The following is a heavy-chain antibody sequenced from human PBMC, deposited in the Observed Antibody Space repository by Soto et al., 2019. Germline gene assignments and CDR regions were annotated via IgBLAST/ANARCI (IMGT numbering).Heavy chain of an antibody. Sequence: ASVKVSCKASGYTFTSYGISWVRQAPGQGLEWMGWISAYNGNTNYAQKLQGRVTMTTDTSTSTAYMELRSLRSDDTAVYYCAREASGWFPDAFDIWGQGTMVTVSS. CDR1: GYTFTSYG. CDR2: ISAYNGNT. J-gene: IGHJ3*02. D-gene: IGHD6-19*01. V-gene: IGHV1-18*01. CDR3: AREASGWFPDAFDI.